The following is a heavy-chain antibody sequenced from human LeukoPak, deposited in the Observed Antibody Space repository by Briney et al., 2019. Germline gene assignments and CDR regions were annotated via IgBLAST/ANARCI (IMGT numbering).Heavy chain of an antibody. CDR1: GLTFSSYS. CDR2: ISSSSSYI. Sequence: PGGSLRLSCAASGLTFSSYSMNWVRQAPGKGLEWVSSISSSSSYIYYADSVKGRFTISRDNAKNPLYLQMNSLRAEDTAVYYCARDQGGYSYTFDYWGQGTLATVSS. D-gene: IGHD5-18*01. J-gene: IGHJ4*02. V-gene: IGHV3-21*01. CDR3: ARDQGGYSYTFDY.